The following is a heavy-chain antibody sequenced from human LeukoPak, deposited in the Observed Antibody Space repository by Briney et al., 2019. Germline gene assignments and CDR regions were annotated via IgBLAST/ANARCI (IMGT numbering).Heavy chain of an antibody. Sequence: SETLSLTCTVSGGSLTNGYYCWTWIRQYPGKGLEWIGYIHPSGITDYNPSLKSRITMSLDMSQNQFSLKLTSVTAADTAIYYCARGQDAFKTGYWGQGTLVTVSS. CDR3: ARGQDAFKTGY. V-gene: IGHV4-31*03. CDR1: GGSLTNGYYC. CDR2: IHPSGIT. D-gene: IGHD5-24*01. J-gene: IGHJ4*02.